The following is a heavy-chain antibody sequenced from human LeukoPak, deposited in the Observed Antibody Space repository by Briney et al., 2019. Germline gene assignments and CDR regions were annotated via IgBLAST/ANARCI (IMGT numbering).Heavy chain of an antibody. CDR1: GGTFSSYA. V-gene: IGHV1-69*05. D-gene: IGHD2-2*01. J-gene: IGHJ5*02. CDR2: IIPIFGTA. Sequence: ASVKVSCKASGGTFSSYAISWVRQAPGQGLEWMGRIIPIFGTANYAQMFQGRVTITTDESTSTAYMELSSLRSEDTAVYYSARAPLVVVPAAHNWFDPWGQGTLVTVSS. CDR3: ARAPLVVVPAAHNWFDP.